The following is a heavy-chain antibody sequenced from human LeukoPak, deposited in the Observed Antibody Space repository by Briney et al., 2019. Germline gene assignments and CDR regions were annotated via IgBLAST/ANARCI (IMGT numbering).Heavy chain of an antibody. CDR3: ARPSLYGDYFDY. Sequence: SVKVSCKASGGTFSSYAISWVRQAPGQGLEWLGRIIPIFGTANYAQKFQGRVTITTDESTSTAYMELSSLRSEDTAVYYCARPSLYGDYFDYWGQGTLVTVSS. CDR2: IIPIFGTA. D-gene: IGHD4-17*01. CDR1: GGTFSSYA. V-gene: IGHV1-69*05. J-gene: IGHJ4*02.